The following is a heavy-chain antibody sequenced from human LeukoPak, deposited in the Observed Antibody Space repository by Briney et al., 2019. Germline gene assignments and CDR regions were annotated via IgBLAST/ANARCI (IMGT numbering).Heavy chain of an antibody. CDR2: ITPSGGT. V-gene: IGHV4-4*07. CDR1: GVSVSTYH. Sequence: PSETLSLTCVVSGVSVSTYHWSWIRQPAGKGLEWIGRITPSGGTNYNPSLRGRVTMSGDTSKNQFSLNLSSVTAADTAVYYCARGPYYSDALGHLDDWGQGTLVTVSS. D-gene: IGHD4-11*01. CDR3: ARGPYYSDALGHLDD. J-gene: IGHJ4*02.